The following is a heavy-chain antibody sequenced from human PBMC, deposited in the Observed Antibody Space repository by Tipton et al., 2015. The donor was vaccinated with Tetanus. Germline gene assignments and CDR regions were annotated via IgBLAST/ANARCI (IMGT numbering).Heavy chain of an antibody. J-gene: IGHJ6*02. CDR3: AKVLEWYYYYYNGLDV. CDR2: ISGSGSGT. CDR1: GFTFSTYA. D-gene: IGHD3-3*01. Sequence: SLRLSCVASGFTFSTYAMSWVRQALGKGLERVSAISGSGSGTYYADSVKGRFTVSRDNSKNTLYLQMNGLRADDTAVYYCAKVLEWYYYYYNGLDVWGQGTMVTVSS. V-gene: IGHV3-23*01.